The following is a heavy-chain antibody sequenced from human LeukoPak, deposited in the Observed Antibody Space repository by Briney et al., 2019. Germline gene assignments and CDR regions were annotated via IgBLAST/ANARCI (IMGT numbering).Heavy chain of an antibody. Sequence: GGSLRLSCAASGFTFSSYWMSWVSQAPGKGLEWVANIKQDGSEKYYVDSVKGRFTISRDYAKNSLYLQMNSLRAEDTAVYYCASISRGWYNYWGQGTLVTVSS. D-gene: IGHD6-19*01. CDR2: IKQDGSEK. CDR1: GFTFSSYW. V-gene: IGHV3-7*01. CDR3: ASISRGWYNY. J-gene: IGHJ4*02.